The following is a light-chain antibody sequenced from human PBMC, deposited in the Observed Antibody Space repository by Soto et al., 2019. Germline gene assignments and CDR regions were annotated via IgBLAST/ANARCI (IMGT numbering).Light chain of an antibody. CDR2: ESS. CDR3: QQYGSSPIT. Sequence: EIVLTQSPATLSLSPGEGATLACRASQNVANYLDWYQQKPGQAPRILIYESSNRATGIAARFSGSGSGTDFTLTISSLEPEDFAVYYCQQYGSSPITFGQGTRLEIK. J-gene: IGKJ5*01. CDR1: QNVANY. V-gene: IGKV3-11*01.